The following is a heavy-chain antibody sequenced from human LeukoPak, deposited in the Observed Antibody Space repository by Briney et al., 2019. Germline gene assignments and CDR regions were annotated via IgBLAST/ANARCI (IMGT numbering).Heavy chain of an antibody. Sequence: GGSLRLSCAASGFTFSSYAMHWVRQAPGKGLEWVAVISYDGSNKYYADSVKGRFTISRDNSKNTLYLQMNSLRAEDTAVYYCARDFITGTPRGMDVWGQGTTVTVSS. V-gene: IGHV3-30-3*01. CDR1: GFTFSSYA. J-gene: IGHJ6*02. CDR2: ISYDGSNK. CDR3: ARDFITGTPRGMDV. D-gene: IGHD1-20*01.